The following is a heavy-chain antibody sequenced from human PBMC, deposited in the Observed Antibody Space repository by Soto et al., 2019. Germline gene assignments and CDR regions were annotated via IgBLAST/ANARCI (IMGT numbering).Heavy chain of an antibody. J-gene: IGHJ4*02. CDR3: AREVQVHTPAFVY. CDR2: ISPMFGAA. D-gene: IGHD3-10*01. Sequence: QVQLVQSGAEMKKPGSSVKVSCQSSGGTFNTYAMNWVRQAPGQGPEWMGDISPMFGAANYAPKFQGRVTITADEGTGTSYMQLSSLTSEDTALYFCAREVQVHTPAFVYWGQGTLVTVSS. V-gene: IGHV1-69*19. CDR1: GGTFNTYA.